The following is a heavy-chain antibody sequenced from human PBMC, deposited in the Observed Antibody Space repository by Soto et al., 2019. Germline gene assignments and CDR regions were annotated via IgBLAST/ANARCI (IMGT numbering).Heavy chain of an antibody. J-gene: IGHJ3*02. V-gene: IGHV1-2*04. Sequence: QGLEWMGWINPNSAGPDYAQKFQGWVTMTRDTSISTAYMELSRLISDDTAVYYCARSFLVVPAGTPGAPNPLDTWGQGTMVTVSS. CDR3: ARSFLVVPAGTPGAPNPLDT. CDR2: INPNSAGP. D-gene: IGHD2-2*01.